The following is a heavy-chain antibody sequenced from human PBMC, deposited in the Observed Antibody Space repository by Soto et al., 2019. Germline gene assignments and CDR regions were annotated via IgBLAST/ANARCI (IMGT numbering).Heavy chain of an antibody. J-gene: IGHJ1*01. V-gene: IGHV3-30*18. Sequence: QVQLVESGGGVVQPGRSLRLSCAASGFTFSSYGMHWVRQAPGKGLEWVAVISYDGSDKYYADSVKGRFTISRDNSNNTLYRQMDRLRAEDTGVYYCAKGVVVGTTYFQHWGQGTLVTVSS. D-gene: IGHD2-15*01. CDR3: AKGVVVGTTYFQH. CDR1: GFTFSSYG. CDR2: ISYDGSDK.